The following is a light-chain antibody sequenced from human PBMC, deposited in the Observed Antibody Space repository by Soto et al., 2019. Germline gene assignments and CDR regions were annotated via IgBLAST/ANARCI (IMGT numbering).Light chain of an antibody. V-gene: IGKV2-28*01. CDR2: LAS. Sequence: DIVLTQSTLSLPVTPGEAASISFRSSDSLLHSNGYNYLAWFLQKPGQSPQLXIYLASSRASGVPDRFSGSGSGTDFTLKISRVEAEDVGVYYCMQVLQTPFTFGGGTKVDIK. CDR1: DSLLHSNGYNY. J-gene: IGKJ4*01. CDR3: MQVLQTPFT.